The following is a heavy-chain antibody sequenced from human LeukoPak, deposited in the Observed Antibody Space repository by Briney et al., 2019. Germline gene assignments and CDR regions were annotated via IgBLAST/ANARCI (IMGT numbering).Heavy chain of an antibody. J-gene: IGHJ4*02. V-gene: IGHV5-10-1*01. Sequence: ESLKISCKGSGYSFTNYWMSWVRQMPGKGLEWMGRIDPCDSYTNYSPSFQGHVTISADKSLSPAYLQRTSLKASGPAMYHGAILDGGRRYSSGWRDYWGRGTLVSVSS. D-gene: IGHD6-19*01. CDR2: IDPCDSYT. CDR3: AILDGGRRYSSGWRDY. CDR1: GYSFTNYW.